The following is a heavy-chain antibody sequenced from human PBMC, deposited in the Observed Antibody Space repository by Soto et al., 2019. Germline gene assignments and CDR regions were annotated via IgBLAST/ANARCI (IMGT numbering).Heavy chain of an antibody. J-gene: IGHJ6*03. CDR2: INPSGGST. D-gene: IGHD3-3*01. CDR3: ARDRDTIFGVVPEIGYMDV. V-gene: IGHV1-46*03. Sequence: ASVTVYCQAAGYTFTSYYMHWVRQAPGQGLEWMGIINPSGGSTSYAQKFQGRVTMTRDTSTSTVYMELSSLRSEDTAVYYCARDRDTIFGVVPEIGYMDVWGKGTTVTVSS. CDR1: GYTFTSYY.